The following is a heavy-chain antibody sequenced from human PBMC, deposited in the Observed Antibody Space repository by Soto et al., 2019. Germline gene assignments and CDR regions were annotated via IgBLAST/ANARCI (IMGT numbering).Heavy chain of an antibody. Sequence: PXGSLRLLCAASGLTFSIYDMEWVRQAQGKGLEWVSRITGSGAETYYADSVKGRFTISRDKSNDTLYLEMKSLRVEDTAVYFCAGKFAWGKGTRVTV. CDR2: ITGSGAET. CDR3: AGKFA. V-gene: IGHV3-23*01. J-gene: IGHJ4*02. CDR1: GLTFSIYD. D-gene: IGHD1-26*01.